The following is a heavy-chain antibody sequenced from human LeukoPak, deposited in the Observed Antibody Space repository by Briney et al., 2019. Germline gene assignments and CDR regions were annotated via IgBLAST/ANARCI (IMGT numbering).Heavy chain of an antibody. CDR2: AIPILGST. J-gene: IGHJ5*01. V-gene: IGHV1-69*05. D-gene: IGHD1-26*01. Sequence: SVKVSCKASGATFSSSAISWVRQAPGQGLEGVGGAIPILGSTKYAQKFQDRVSITTDESTSTAYMELSSLRSVDTAVYYCARDDASATMGFDSWGRGTLVTVSS. CDR3: ARDDASATMGFDS. CDR1: GATFSSSA.